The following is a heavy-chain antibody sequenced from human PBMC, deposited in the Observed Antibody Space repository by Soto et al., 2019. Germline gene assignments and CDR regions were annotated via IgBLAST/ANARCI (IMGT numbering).Heavy chain of an antibody. CDR3: TRDNNWSYDY. CDR2: IRPSGSGT. V-gene: IGHV3-74*01. D-gene: IGHD1-1*01. Sequence: EVQLVESGGGLVQPGGSLRLSCAASGFTFSSHWMHWVRQAPGKGLVWVSHIRPSGSGTRDADSVQGRFTISRDNARNTLYLQMNSMRDEDTAVYYCTRDNNWSYDYWGQGILVTVSS. CDR1: GFTFSSHW. J-gene: IGHJ4*02.